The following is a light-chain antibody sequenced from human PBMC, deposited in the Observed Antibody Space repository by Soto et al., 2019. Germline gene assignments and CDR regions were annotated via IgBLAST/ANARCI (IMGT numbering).Light chain of an antibody. CDR1: QSVSSN. CDR2: GAS. CDR3: QQYNNWPRT. V-gene: IGKV3-15*01. Sequence: EIVMTQSPATLSVSPGERATLSCRASQSVSSNLAWYPQKPGQAPRLLIYGASTRATGIPARFSGSRSGTEFTLTISSLQSEDFAVYYCQQYNNWPRTFGQGTKVEIK. J-gene: IGKJ1*01.